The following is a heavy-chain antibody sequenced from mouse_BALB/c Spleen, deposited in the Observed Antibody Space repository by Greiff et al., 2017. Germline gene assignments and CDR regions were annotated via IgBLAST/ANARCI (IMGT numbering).Heavy chain of an antibody. CDR2: IRLKSNNYAT. CDR1: GFTFSSFG. CDR3: TTWNDY. J-gene: IGHJ2*01. Sequence: VQLKESGGGLVQPGGSRKLSCAASGFTFSSFGMHWVRQAPEKGLEWVAEIRLKSNNYATHYAESVKGRFTISRDDSKSSVYLQMNNLRAEDTGIYYCTTWNDYWGQGTTLTVSS. V-gene: IGHV6-6*02.